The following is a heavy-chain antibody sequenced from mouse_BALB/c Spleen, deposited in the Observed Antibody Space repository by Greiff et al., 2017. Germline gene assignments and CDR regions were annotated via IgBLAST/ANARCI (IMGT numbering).Heavy chain of an antibody. CDR1: GYSITSDYA. D-gene: IGHD1-1*01. Sequence: EVKLQESGPGLVKPSQSLSLTCTVTGYSITSDYAWNWIRQFPGNKLEWMGYISYSGSTSYNPSLKSRISITRDTSKNQFFLQLNSVTTEDTATYYCARLTTVVSCDYWGQGTTLTVSS. V-gene: IGHV3-2*02. CDR3: ARLTTVVSCDY. J-gene: IGHJ2*01. CDR2: ISYSGST.